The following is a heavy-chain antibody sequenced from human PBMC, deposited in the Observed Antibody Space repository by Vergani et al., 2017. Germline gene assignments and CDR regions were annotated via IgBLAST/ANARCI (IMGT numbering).Heavy chain of an antibody. D-gene: IGHD3-10*01. CDR1: GYTFTSYY. CDR3: ASELGSGYFDY. CDR2: INPSGGST. V-gene: IGHV1-46*03. Sequence: QVQLVQSGAEVKKPGASVKVSCKASGYTFTSYYMHWVRQAPGLGLEWMGIINPSGGSTSYAQKFQGRVTMTRDTSTSTVYMELSSLRSEDTAVYYCASELGSGYFDYWGQGTLVTVSS. J-gene: IGHJ4*02.